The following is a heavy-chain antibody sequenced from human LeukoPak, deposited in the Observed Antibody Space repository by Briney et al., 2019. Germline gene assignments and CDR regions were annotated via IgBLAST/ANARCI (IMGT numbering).Heavy chain of an antibody. Sequence: PGGPLKIPCQGLGSPFTSYWIGWAGQLPGKGREWRGIIYPGDSDTRYSPSFQGQVTISADKSISTAYLQWSSLKASDTAMYYCARRGIAAAGTDYWSQGTLVTVSS. D-gene: IGHD6-13*01. J-gene: IGHJ4*02. CDR1: GSPFTSYW. CDR2: IYPGDSDT. V-gene: IGHV5-51*01. CDR3: ARRGIAAAGTDY.